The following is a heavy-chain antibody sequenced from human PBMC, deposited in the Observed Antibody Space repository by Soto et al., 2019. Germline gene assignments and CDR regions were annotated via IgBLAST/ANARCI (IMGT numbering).Heavy chain of an antibody. D-gene: IGHD2-15*01. CDR2: IKHDGSEK. J-gene: IGHJ4*02. CDR1: GFTFSDYW. V-gene: IGHV3-7*03. CDR3: ARVSRAGGSYYALFDY. Sequence: GGSLRLSCVVSGFTFSDYWMSWVRQAPGKGLEWVANIKHDGSEKYYVDSVKGRFTISRDNANNSLYLQMNSLRAEDTAVYYCARVSRAGGSYYALFDYWGQGTLVTVSS.